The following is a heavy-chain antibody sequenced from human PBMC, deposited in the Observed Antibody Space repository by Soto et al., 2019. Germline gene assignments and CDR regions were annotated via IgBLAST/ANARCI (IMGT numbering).Heavy chain of an antibody. Sequence: EVQLLESGGGLVQPGGSLRLSCAASGFTFSSYAMSWVRQAPGKGLEWVSSISGSGDTIYYVDFVKGRFTISRDNSKNTLYLQMNSLRAEDTALYYCAKGPGSYSDFDYWGQGTLVTVSS. CDR3: AKGPGSYSDFDY. V-gene: IGHV3-23*01. D-gene: IGHD1-26*01. CDR2: ISGSGDTI. CDR1: GFTFSSYA. J-gene: IGHJ4*02.